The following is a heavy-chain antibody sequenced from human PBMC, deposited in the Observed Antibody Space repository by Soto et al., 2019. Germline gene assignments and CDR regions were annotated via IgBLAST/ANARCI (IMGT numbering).Heavy chain of an antibody. CDR2: ITGSGGST. Sequence: SGGSLRLSCAASGFTFSTYAMSWVRQAPGKGLEWVSTITGSGGSTYYADSVKGRFPISRDNSKNTVYLQMNSLRAEDTAVYYCARDPFDYWGQGTLVTVSS. J-gene: IGHJ4*02. V-gene: IGHV3-23*01. CDR1: GFTFSTYA. CDR3: ARDPFDY.